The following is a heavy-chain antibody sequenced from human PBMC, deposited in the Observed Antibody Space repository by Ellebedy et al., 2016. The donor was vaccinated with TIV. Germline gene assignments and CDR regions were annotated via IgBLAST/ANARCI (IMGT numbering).Heavy chain of an antibody. Sequence: GESLKISCEASGFTFSYYWMHWVRQAPGKGLGWVARVNGCGVSTSYSDSVKGRFTISRDNAKKPLYLQMNSLRAEDTAVYYCTRTLTSYYFDYWGQGALVTISS. CDR2: VNGCGVST. CDR1: GFTFSYYW. V-gene: IGHV3-74*01. J-gene: IGHJ4*02. CDR3: TRTLTSYYFDY. D-gene: IGHD2-21*02.